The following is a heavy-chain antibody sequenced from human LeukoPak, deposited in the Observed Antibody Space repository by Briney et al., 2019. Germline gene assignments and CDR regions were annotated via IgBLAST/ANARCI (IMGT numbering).Heavy chain of an antibody. Sequence: GGSLRLSCAASGFTFSSYSMNWVRQAPGKGLEWVSYISSSSSTIYYADSVKGRFTISRDNAKNSLYLQMNSLRAEDTAVYYCARGYYDSSGYYYKGRDAFDIWGQGTMVTVSS. CDR1: GFTFSSYS. V-gene: IGHV3-48*01. D-gene: IGHD3-22*01. CDR2: ISSSSSTI. J-gene: IGHJ3*02. CDR3: ARGYYDSSGYYYKGRDAFDI.